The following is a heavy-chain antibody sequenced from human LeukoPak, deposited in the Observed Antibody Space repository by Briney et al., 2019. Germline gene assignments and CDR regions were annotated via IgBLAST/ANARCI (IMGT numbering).Heavy chain of an antibody. D-gene: IGHD1-26*01. CDR1: GFTFSSYA. CDR3: ARDKDVGATLFAY. V-gene: IGHV3-64*01. J-gene: IGHJ4*02. CDR2: ISSNGGST. Sequence: GGSLRLSCAASGFTFSSYAMHWVRQAPGKGLEYVSAISSNGGSTYYANSVKGRFTISRDNAKNSLYLQMNSLRAEDTAVYYCARDKDVGATLFAYWGQGTLVTVSS.